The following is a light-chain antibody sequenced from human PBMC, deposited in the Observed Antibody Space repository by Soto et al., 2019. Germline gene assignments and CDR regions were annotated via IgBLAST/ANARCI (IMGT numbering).Light chain of an antibody. CDR2: GPS. CDR3: QHYNNWLPGT. V-gene: IGKV3-15*01. CDR1: QSFSST. J-gene: IGKJ2*02. Sequence: EMVVTQSPATLSVSPGESATLSCRASQSFSSTLAWYQQKPGQAPRLLIYGPSTRATGVPARFSGGGPGTEFTLTISSLESEDFAVYYCQHYNNWLPGTFGQGTKLEIK.